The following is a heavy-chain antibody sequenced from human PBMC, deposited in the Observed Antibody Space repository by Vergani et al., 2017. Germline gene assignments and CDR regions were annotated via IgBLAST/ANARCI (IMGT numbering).Heavy chain of an antibody. CDR1: GFTFSSYA. J-gene: IGHJ4*02. V-gene: IGHV3-30-3*01. CDR3: ARDWYYYDSSGYPTWGIFDY. D-gene: IGHD3-22*01. Sequence: QVQLVESGGGVVQPGRSLRLSCAASGFTFSSYAMHWVRQAPGKGLEWVAVISYDGSNKYYADSVKGRFTISRDNSKNTLYLQMNSLRAEDTAVYYCARDWYYYDSSGYPTWGIFDYWGQGTLVTASS. CDR2: ISYDGSNK.